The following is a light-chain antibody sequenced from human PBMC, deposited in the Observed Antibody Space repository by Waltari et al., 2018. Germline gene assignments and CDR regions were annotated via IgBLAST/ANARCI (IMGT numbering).Light chain of an antibody. CDR3: QQYGRSPWT. CDR2: GAS. CDR1: QSVSSY. J-gene: IGKJ1*01. Sequence: EIELTQSPGTLFLSPGERAALSCRASQSVSSYLAWYQQRPGQVPRRLIYGASSRATGIPDRFSGIGSGTDFNLTISRLEPEDFAVYYCQQYGRSPWTFGQGTNVEIK. V-gene: IGKV3-20*01.